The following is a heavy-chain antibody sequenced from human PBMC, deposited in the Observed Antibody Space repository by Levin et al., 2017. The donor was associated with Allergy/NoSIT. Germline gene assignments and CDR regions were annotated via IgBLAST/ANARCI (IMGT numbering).Heavy chain of an antibody. CDR3: AKGGDCDL. D-gene: IGHD1-26*01. CDR2: ITGDGSHK. CDR1: GFSFSSYG. J-gene: IGHJ4*02. V-gene: IGHV3-30*18. Sequence: GGSLRLSCAASGFSFSSYGIQWVRQAPGKGLEWVALITGDGSHKYFADPVKGRFAISRDNSKNTVYLQLNSLRPEDTAPYYCAKGGDCDLWGLGTVVTVAS.